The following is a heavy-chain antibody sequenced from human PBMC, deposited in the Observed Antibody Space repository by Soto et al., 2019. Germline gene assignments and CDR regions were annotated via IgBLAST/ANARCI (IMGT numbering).Heavy chain of an antibody. CDR3: AKDWVPMDV. CDR1: GFSFISHA. CDR2: INTSGGST. V-gene: IGHV3-23*01. D-gene: IGHD3-10*01. Sequence: GGSLRLSWAAAGFSFISHAMSLVRQAPGKGLEWVSGINTSGGSTYYADSVKGRFTTSRDNSRNTLYLQMNSLRAEDTAVYYCAKDWVPMDVWGQGTTVTVSS. J-gene: IGHJ6*02.